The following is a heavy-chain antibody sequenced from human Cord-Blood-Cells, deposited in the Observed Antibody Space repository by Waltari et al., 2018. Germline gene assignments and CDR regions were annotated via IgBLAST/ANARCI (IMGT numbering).Heavy chain of an antibody. CDR1: GGSISSSSYY. D-gene: IGHD1-26*01. Sequence: QLQLQESGPGLVKPSETLSLTCTVSGGSISSSSYYWGWIRQPPGKGLEWIGSIYYSGSTYYNPALKSRVTISVDTSKNQFSLKLSSVTAADTAVYYCASHSGSYYYYYYMDVWGKGTTVTVSS. CDR3: ASHSGSYYYYYYMDV. J-gene: IGHJ6*03. CDR2: IYYSGST. V-gene: IGHV4-39*01.